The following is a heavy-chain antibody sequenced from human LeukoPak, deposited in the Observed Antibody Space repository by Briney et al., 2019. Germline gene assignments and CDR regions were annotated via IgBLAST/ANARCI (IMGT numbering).Heavy chain of an antibody. J-gene: IGHJ4*02. CDR2: IHTGGST. CDR1: GGSVSGVY. D-gene: IGHD3-16*01. CDR3: ARRRGGWGEGEFDY. Sequence: SETLSLTCTVSGGSVSGVYWNWIRQPPRKGLEWLGYIHTGGSTSFNASLGSRLTFSIDTSKNQVSLRLSYVTATDTAVYYCARRRGGWGEGEFDYWGQGTPVTVST. V-gene: IGHV4-4*09.